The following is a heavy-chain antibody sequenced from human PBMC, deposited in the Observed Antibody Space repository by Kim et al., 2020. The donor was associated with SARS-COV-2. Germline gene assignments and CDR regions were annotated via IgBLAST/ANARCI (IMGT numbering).Heavy chain of an antibody. Sequence: SETLSLTCAVYGGSFSGYYWSWIRQPPGKGLEWIGEINHSGSTIYNPSLKSRVTISVDTSKNQFSLKLSSVTAADTAVYYCARAYHQLERPNWFDPWGQGTLVTVSS. J-gene: IGHJ5*02. V-gene: IGHV4-34*01. D-gene: IGHD1-1*01. CDR2: INHSGST. CDR3: ARAYHQLERPNWFDP. CDR1: GGSFSGYY.